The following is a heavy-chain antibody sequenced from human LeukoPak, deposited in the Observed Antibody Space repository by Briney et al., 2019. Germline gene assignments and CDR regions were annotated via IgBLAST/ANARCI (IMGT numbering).Heavy chain of an antibody. V-gene: IGHV1-18*01. D-gene: IGHD6-13*01. CDR3: ARTTPTGYSSSWYDNWFDP. CDR2: ISAYNGNT. CDR1: GYTFTSYG. J-gene: IGHJ5*02. Sequence: ASVKVSCKASGYTFTSYGISWVRQAPGQGLEWMGWISAYNGNTNYAQKLQGRVTMTTDTSTSTAYMELSSLRSEDTAVYYCARTTPTGYSSSWYDNWFDPWGQGTLVTVSS.